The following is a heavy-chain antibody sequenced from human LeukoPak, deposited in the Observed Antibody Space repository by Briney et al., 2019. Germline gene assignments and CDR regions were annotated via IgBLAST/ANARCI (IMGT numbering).Heavy chain of an antibody. CDR1: GYTFTSYD. D-gene: IGHD5-18*01. J-gene: IGHJ4*02. V-gene: IGHV1-8*01. CDR3: ARGGLGRGYSYGYGRRASDY. Sequence: GASVKVSCKASGYTFTSYDINWVRQATGQGLEWMGWMNPNSGNTGYAQKFQGRVTMTRNTSISTAYMELSSLRSEDTAVYYCARGGLGRGYSYGYGRRASDYWGQGTLVTVSS. CDR2: MNPNSGNT.